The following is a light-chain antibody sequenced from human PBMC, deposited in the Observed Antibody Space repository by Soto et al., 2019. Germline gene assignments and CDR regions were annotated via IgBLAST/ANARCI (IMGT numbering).Light chain of an antibody. Sequence: QSVLTQSPSASASLGASVKLTCTLSSGHSSYAIAWHQQQPEKGPRYLMKLNSDGSHSKGDGIPDRFSGSSSGAERYLTISGLQSEDEADYYCQTWGTGVVFGGGTKLTVL. CDR2: LNSDGSH. CDR1: SGHSSYA. V-gene: IGLV4-69*02. J-gene: IGLJ2*01. CDR3: QTWGTGVV.